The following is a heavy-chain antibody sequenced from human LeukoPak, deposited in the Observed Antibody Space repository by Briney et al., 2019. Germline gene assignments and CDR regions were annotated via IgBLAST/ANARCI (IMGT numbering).Heavy chain of an antibody. CDR3: AKGQAAMLADWFDP. CDR2: ISWNSGSI. Sequence: PGGSLRLSCAASGFTFDDYAMHWVRQAPGKGLEWVSGISWNSGSIGYADSVKGRFTISRDNAKNSLYLQMNSLRAEDMALYYCAKGQAAMLADWFDPWGQGTLVTVSS. D-gene: IGHD2-2*01. V-gene: IGHV3-9*03. CDR1: GFTFDDYA. J-gene: IGHJ5*02.